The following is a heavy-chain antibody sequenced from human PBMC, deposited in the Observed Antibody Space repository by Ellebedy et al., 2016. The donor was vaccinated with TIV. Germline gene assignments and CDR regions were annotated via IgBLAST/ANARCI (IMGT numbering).Heavy chain of an antibody. CDR3: ARDPPRTGDSYFDL. V-gene: IGHV1-2*02. J-gene: IGHJ2*01. CDR1: GYTFYGYY. D-gene: IGHD1-1*01. CDR2: INPNNSDT. Sequence: ASVKVSCKASGYTFYGYYVHWVRQAPGQGLEWMGWINPNNSDTNYAQKFQGRVTMTRDTSISTAYMDLSRLRSDDTAVYYCARDPPRTGDSYFDLWGRGTLVTVSS.